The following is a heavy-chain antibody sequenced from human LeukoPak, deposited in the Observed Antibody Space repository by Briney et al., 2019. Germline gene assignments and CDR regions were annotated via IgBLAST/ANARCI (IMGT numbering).Heavy chain of an antibody. Sequence: ASVKVSCKTSGYTFTNYGLGWVRQAPGQGLEWMGWISPYNENTKYAQKLQGRVSMTTDTSTSTAYMELRSLRSDDTAVYFCARRYCSGGSCYFDYWGQGTLVTVSS. V-gene: IGHV1-18*01. CDR1: GYTFTNYG. CDR2: ISPYNENT. CDR3: ARRYCSGGSCYFDY. J-gene: IGHJ4*02. D-gene: IGHD2-15*01.